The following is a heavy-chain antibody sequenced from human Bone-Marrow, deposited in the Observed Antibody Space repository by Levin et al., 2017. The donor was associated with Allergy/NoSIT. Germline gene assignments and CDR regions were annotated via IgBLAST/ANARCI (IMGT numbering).Heavy chain of an antibody. D-gene: IGHD2-8*02. CDR3: ARSLVPDIVLVD. CDR1: GDSINSDDYF. V-gene: IGHV4-30-4*01. CDR2: IYYRGST. Sequence: SQTLSLTCTVSGDSINSDDYFWSWIRQAPGKGLEWIGYIYYRGSTSDNPSLKSRVIISLDSSKHQFSLRLSSVTAADTAVYYCARSLVPDIVLVDWGQGTLVTVSS. J-gene: IGHJ4*02.